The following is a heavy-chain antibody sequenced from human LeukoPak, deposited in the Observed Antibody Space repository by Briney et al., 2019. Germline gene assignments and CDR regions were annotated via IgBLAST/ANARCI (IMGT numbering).Heavy chain of an antibody. CDR1: GYSFTDYY. J-gene: IGHJ5*02. Sequence: APVKVSYKTSGYSFTDYYMHWVRQAPGQGLEWMGWINPNSGGTSSAQKFQGRVTMTRDTSITTVYMEVSWLTADDTATYYCARADRLDGGPYLIGPWGQGTLVTVSS. CDR2: INPNSGGT. V-gene: IGHV1-2*02. D-gene: IGHD2-21*01. CDR3: ARADRLDGGPYLIGP.